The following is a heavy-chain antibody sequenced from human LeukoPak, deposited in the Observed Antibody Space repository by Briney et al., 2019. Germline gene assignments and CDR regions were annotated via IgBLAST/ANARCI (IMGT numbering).Heavy chain of an antibody. CDR2: MNPNSGNT. D-gene: IGHD3-3*01. V-gene: IGHV1-8*01. CDR3: ARGLKLTPLRFDY. J-gene: IGHJ4*02. CDR1: GYTFTSYD. Sequence: ASVKVSCKASGYTFTSYDINWVRQATGQELEWMGWMNPNSGNTGYAQEFQGRVTMTRNTSISTAYMELSSLRSEDTAVYYCARGLKLTPLRFDYWGQGTLVTVSS.